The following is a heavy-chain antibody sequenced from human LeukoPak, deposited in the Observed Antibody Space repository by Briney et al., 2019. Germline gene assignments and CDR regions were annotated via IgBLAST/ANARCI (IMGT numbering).Heavy chain of an antibody. Sequence: PGGSLRLSCAASGFTFSDYYMSWIRQAPGKGLEWVSYISSSGSTIYYADSVKGRFTISRDNAKNSLYLQMNSLRAEDTAVYYCARESGFGWYVSYYCYGMDVWGQGTTVTVSS. CDR1: GFTFSDYY. V-gene: IGHV3-11*01. J-gene: IGHJ6*02. CDR2: ISSSGSTI. D-gene: IGHD6-19*01. CDR3: ARESGFGWYVSYYCYGMDV.